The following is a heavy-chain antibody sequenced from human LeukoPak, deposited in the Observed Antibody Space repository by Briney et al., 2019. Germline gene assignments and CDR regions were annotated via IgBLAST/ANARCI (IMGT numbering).Heavy chain of an antibody. CDR2: FDPEDGET. CDR3: ARGEVVVVPAAISPYYYYYGMDV. J-gene: IGHJ6*02. D-gene: IGHD2-2*02. Sequence: ASVKVSCKVSGYTLTELSMHWVRQAPGKGLEWMGGFDPEDGETIYAQKFQGRVTMTEDTSTDTAYMELSSLRSEDTAVYYCARGEVVVVPAAISPYYYYYGMDVWGQGTTVTVSS. V-gene: IGHV1-24*01. CDR1: GYTLTELS.